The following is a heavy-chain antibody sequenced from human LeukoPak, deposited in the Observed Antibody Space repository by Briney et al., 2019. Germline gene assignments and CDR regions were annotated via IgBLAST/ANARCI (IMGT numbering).Heavy chain of an antibody. J-gene: IGHJ5*02. CDR3: ARDLESYCGGDCYSPVNWFDP. D-gene: IGHD2-21*02. CDR1: GYTFTSYG. V-gene: IGHV1-18*01. CDR2: ISAYNGNT. Sequence: ASVKASCKASGYTFTSYGISWVRQAPGQGLEWMGWISAYNGNTNYAQKLQGRVTMTTDTSTSTAYMELRSLRSDDTAVYYCARDLESYCGGDCYSPVNWFDPWGQGTLVTVSS.